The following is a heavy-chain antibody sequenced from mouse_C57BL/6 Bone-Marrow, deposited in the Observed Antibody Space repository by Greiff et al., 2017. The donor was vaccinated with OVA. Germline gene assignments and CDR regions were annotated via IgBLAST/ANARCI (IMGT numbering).Heavy chain of an antibody. CDR1: GFTFSSYA. Sequence: EVKLVESGGGLVKPGGSLTLSCAASGFTFSSYAMSWVRQTPEKRLEWVATISDGGSYTYYPDNVKGRFTISRDNAKNNLYLQMSHLKSEDTAMYYCARVWGYDYYAMDYWGQGTSVTVSS. D-gene: IGHD2-14*01. CDR2: ISDGGSYT. CDR3: ARVWGYDYYAMDY. V-gene: IGHV5-4*03. J-gene: IGHJ4*01.